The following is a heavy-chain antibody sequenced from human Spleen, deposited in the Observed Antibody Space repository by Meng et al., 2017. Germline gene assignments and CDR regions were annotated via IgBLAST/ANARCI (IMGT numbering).Heavy chain of an antibody. CDR1: GASVSSNNFY. V-gene: IGHV4-39*07. J-gene: IGHJ4*02. D-gene: IGHD3-22*01. CDR3: ARDPRYYDREGAFDY. Sequence: SETLSLTCSVSGASVSSNNFYWGWLRQPPGKGLEWIGSIFYTGSTYYNPSLKSRVTMSLDAPRNQFSLRLSSVTAADTAVYYCARDPRYYDREGAFDYWGQGTLVTVSS. CDR2: IFYTGST.